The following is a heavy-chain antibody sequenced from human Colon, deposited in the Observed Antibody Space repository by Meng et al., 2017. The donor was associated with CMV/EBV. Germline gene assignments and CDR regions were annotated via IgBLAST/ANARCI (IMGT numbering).Heavy chain of an antibody. CDR1: GFTFDDYG. J-gene: IGHJ4*02. V-gene: IGHV3-20*04. Sequence: GSSLRPSGAASGFTFDDYGMIWVRQAPGKGLEWVPGINWNGGRTGYADSVKGRFTISRDNAKNSLYLQMNSLRAEDTALYYCASVTAVRSFDYWGQGTLVTVSS. CDR3: ASVTAVRSFDY. CDR2: INWNGGRT. D-gene: IGHD3-16*01.